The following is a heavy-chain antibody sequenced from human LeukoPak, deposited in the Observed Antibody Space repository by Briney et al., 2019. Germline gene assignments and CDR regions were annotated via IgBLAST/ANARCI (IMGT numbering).Heavy chain of an antibody. V-gene: IGHV3-64*01. J-gene: IGHJ1*01. CDR3: ATYYYDSGGFHFHH. D-gene: IGHD3-22*01. CDR1: GFTFRSYG. CDR2: ISSNGGRT. Sequence: WGSLRRSCAASGFTFRSYGMHWVRHAPGKGLEYGSAISSNGGRTYYANSVKGRFTISRDNSRNTLYLQMGSLRAEDMAVYYCATYYYDSGGFHFHHWGQGTLVTVSS.